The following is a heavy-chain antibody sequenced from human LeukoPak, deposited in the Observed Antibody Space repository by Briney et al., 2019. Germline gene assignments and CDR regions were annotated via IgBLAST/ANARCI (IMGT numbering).Heavy chain of an antibody. CDR1: GGSFSGYY. CDR3: ARSLYYSWCFDL. V-gene: IGHV4-34*01. Sequence: SETLSLTCAVYGGSFSGYYWSWIRQPPGKGLEWIGEINHSGSTNYNPSLKSRVTISVDTSKNQFSLKLSSVTAADTAVYYCARSLYYSWCFDLWGRGTLVTVSS. CDR2: INHSGST. D-gene: IGHD3-10*01. J-gene: IGHJ2*01.